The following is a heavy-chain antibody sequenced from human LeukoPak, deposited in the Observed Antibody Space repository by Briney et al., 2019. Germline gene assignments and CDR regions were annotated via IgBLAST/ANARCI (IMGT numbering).Heavy chain of an antibody. V-gene: IGHV1-2*02. CDR1: GYTFTGYY. CDR2: INPNSGGT. CDR3: ARVAYSSSWYQVHYMDV. D-gene: IGHD6-13*01. Sequence: ASVRVSCTASGYTFTGYYMHWVRQAPGQGLEWMGWINPNSGGTNYAQKFQGRVTMTRDTSISTAYMELSRLRSDDTAVYYCARVAYSSSWYQVHYMDVWGKGTTVTVSS. J-gene: IGHJ6*03.